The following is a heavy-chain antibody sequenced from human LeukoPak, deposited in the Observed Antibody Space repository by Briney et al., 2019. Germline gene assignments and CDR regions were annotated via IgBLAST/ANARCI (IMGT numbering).Heavy chain of an antibody. J-gene: IGHJ4*02. CDR1: GGSLSSYY. Sequence: SETLSLTCTVSGGSLSSYYWSWIRQPAGKGLEWIVYIYTSGSTNYNPSLMSRVTISVDTSKNQFSLKLSSVTAADTAVYYCARSPPDMEEYYFDYWGQGTLVTVSS. D-gene: IGHD3-9*01. CDR3: ARSPPDMEEYYFDY. CDR2: IYTSGST. V-gene: IGHV4-4*09.